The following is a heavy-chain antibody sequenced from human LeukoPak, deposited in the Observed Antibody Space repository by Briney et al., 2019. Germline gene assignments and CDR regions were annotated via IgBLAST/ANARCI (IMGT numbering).Heavy chain of an antibody. J-gene: IGHJ4*02. CDR3: ARAHIAVAALDY. Sequence: GGSLRLSCAASGFTFSDYYMSWIRQAPGKGLEWVSHISSSGSTIYYADSVKGRFTISRDNAKNSLYLQMNSLRAEDTSVYYCARAHIAVAALDYWGQGTLVTVSS. D-gene: IGHD6-19*01. CDR1: GFTFSDYY. CDR2: ISSSGSTI. V-gene: IGHV3-11*01.